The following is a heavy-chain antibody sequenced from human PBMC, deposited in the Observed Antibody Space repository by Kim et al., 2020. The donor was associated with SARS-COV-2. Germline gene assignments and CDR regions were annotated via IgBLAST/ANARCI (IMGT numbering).Heavy chain of an antibody. D-gene: IGHD1-1*01. CDR2: T. J-gene: IGHJ5*02. V-gene: IGHV4-34*01. CDR3: ARKVMTTWYDP. Sequence: TNDNPSLKSRLTISLDTSKNQFALKLSSVTAADTAVYYCARKVMTTWYDPWGQGTLVIVSS.